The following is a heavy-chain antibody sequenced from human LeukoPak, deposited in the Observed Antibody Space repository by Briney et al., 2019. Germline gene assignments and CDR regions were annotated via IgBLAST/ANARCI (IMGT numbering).Heavy chain of an antibody. J-gene: IGHJ4*02. V-gene: IGHV4-59*01. CDR3: ARGHYSSGWYLDY. Sequence: KPWETLSLTCTVSGDSISGFYWNWIRQPPGKGLEWIGHVYDSGSTTYNPSVKSRVIISQDTSKNEFSLKLKSVTAADTAVYYCARGHYSSGWYLDYWGQGALVSVSS. D-gene: IGHD6-19*01. CDR2: VYDSGST. CDR1: GDSISGFY.